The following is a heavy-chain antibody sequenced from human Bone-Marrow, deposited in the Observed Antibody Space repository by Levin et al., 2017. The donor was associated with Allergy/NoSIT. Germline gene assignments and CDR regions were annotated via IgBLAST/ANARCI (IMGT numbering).Heavy chain of an antibody. V-gene: IGHV3-64D*06. J-gene: IGHJ4*02. CDR3: VKAPAASMYSSGWYAIDY. CDR1: GFTFSSYA. Sequence: PGGSLRLSCSASGFTFSSYAMHWVRQAPGKGLEYVSAISSNGGSTYYADSVKGRFTISRDNSKNTLYLQMSSLRAEDTAVYYCVKAPAASMYSSGWYAIDYWGQGTLVTVSS. D-gene: IGHD6-19*01. CDR2: ISSNGGST.